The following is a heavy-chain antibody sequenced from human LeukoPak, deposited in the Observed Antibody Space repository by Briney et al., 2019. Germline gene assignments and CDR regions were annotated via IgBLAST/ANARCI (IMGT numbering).Heavy chain of an antibody. CDR3: AKNDLRESYGIDY. CDR2: ISGSGGST. D-gene: IGHD5-18*01. V-gene: IGHV3-23*01. CDR1: GFTFSSYA. J-gene: IGHJ4*02. Sequence: GSLRLSCAASGFTFSSYAMSWVRQAPGKGLEWVSAISGSGGSTYYADSGKGRFTISRDNSKNPLCLQMNSLRAEDTAVYYCAKNDLRESYGIDYWGQGTLVTVSS.